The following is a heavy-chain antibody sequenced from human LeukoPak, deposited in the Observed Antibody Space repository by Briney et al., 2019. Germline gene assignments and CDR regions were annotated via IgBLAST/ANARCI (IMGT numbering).Heavy chain of an antibody. CDR1: GYSISSGYY. V-gene: IGHV4-38-2*02. Sequence: PSETLSLTCTVSGYSISSGYYWGWIRQPPGKGLEWIGSIYHSGSTYYNPSLKSRVTTSVDTSKNQFSLKLSSVTAADTAVYYCARDRDSGYDLDAFDIWGQGTMVTVSS. CDR2: IYHSGST. CDR3: ARDRDSGYDLDAFDI. D-gene: IGHD5-12*01. J-gene: IGHJ3*02.